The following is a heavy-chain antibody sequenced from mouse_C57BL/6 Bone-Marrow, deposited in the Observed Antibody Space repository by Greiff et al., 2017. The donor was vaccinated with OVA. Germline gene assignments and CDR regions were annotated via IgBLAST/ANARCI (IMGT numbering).Heavy chain of an antibody. CDR3: ARPGDYDGDWFAY. CDR2: FHPYNDDT. Sequence: VQLQQSGAELVKPGASVKVSCKASGYTFTTYPIEWMKQNHGKSLEWIGNFHPYNDDTKYNEKFKGKATLTVEKSSSTVYLELSRLTSDDSAVYYCARPGDYDGDWFAYWGQGTLVTVSA. D-gene: IGHD2-4*01. CDR1: GYTFTTYP. V-gene: IGHV1-47*01. J-gene: IGHJ3*01.